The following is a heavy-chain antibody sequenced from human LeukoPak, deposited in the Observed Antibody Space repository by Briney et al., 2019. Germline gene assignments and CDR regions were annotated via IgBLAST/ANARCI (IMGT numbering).Heavy chain of an antibody. CDR1: GFTFSSYA. D-gene: IGHD3-3*01. CDR2: ISYVGSNK. V-gene: IGHV3-30*04. CDR3: ARGVTIFDI. Sequence: PGGSLRLSCAASGFTFSSYAMHWVRQAPGKGLEWVAVISYVGSNKYYADSVKGRFTISRDNPKNTLYLQMNSLRAEDTAVYYCARGVTIFDIWGQGTMVTVSS. J-gene: IGHJ3*02.